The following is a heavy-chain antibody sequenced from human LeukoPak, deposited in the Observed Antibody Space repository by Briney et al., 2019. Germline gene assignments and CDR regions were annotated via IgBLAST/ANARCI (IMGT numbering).Heavy chain of an antibody. CDR3: ARGDTKTLHDSPSYNYSMDV. D-gene: IGHD3-22*01. CDR2: IIPIFGTA. CDR1: RYTFTNSD. Sequence: GDSVKASCKASRYTFTNSDITWVRQAPGQGLEWMGGIIPIFGTANYAQKFQGRVTITADESTSTAYMELSSLRSEDTAVYYCARGDTKTLHDSPSYNYSMDVWGQGTTV. V-gene: IGHV1-69*13. J-gene: IGHJ6*02.